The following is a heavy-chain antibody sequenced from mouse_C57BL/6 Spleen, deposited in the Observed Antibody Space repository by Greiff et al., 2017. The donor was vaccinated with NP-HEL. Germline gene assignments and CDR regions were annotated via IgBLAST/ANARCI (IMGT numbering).Heavy chain of an antibody. J-gene: IGHJ1*03. CDR3: AREYYGIWYFDV. CDR2: FDPEDGET. CDR1: GFNIKDYY. V-gene: IGHV14-2*01. Sequence: VTLKVSGAELVKPGASVKLSCTASGFNIKDYYMHWVKQRTEQGLEWIGRFDPEDGETKYAPKFQGKATITADTSSNTAYLQLSSLTSEDTAVYYCAREYYGIWYFDVWGTGTTVTVSS. D-gene: IGHD1-1*01.